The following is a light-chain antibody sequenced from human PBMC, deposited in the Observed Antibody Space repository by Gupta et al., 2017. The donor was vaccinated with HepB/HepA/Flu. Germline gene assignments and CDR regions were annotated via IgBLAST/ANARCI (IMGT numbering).Light chain of an antibody. J-gene: IGKJ1*01. Sequence: VMTQYPLSLPVTPGEPASISCRSSQRLLHSKGYNYLDWYLQKPGQSPQLLIYLGSNRASGVPDRFSGSGSGTDFTLKISRVEAEDVGVYYCRQALQTPRTFGQGTKVEIK. CDR2: LGS. V-gene: IGKV2-28*01. CDR1: QRLLHSKGYNY. CDR3: RQALQTPRT.